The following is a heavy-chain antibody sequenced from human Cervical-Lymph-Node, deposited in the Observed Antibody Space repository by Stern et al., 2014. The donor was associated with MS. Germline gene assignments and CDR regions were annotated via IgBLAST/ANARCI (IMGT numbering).Heavy chain of an antibody. CDR3: ATDFPNCSGTSCYHDAFDI. D-gene: IGHD2-2*01. CDR1: GYTLTGLS. Sequence: QVQLVQSGAEVKKPGASVKVSCKVSGYTLTGLSMHWVRQAPGKGLEWMGGSDPEDGETIYAQKFQGRATMTEDTSTDTAYMELSSLRSDDTAVYYCATDFPNCSGTSCYHDAFDIWGQGTLVTVSS. CDR2: SDPEDGET. V-gene: IGHV1-24*01. J-gene: IGHJ3*02.